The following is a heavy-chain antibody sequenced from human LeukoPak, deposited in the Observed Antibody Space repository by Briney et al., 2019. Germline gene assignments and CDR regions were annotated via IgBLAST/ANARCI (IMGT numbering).Heavy chain of an antibody. V-gene: IGHV3-23*01. CDR3: AKFEGALLGNYYMDV. CDR1: GFPFSSFA. J-gene: IGHJ6*03. CDR2: ISGGGDNT. Sequence: GGSLRLSCTASGFPFSSFAMSWVRQAPGKGLEWVSTISGGGDNTYFADSVKGRFTISRDNSKNTLFLQMVSLRAEDTAVYYCAKFEGALLGNYYMDVWGKGTTVTVSS.